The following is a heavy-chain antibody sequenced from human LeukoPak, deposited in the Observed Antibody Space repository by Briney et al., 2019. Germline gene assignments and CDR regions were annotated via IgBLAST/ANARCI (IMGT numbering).Heavy chain of an antibody. CDR1: GGSISSYY. D-gene: IGHD3-22*01. CDR2: IYYSGST. J-gene: IGHJ5*02. V-gene: IGHV4-59*08. Sequence: SETLSLTCTVSGGSISSYYWSWIRQPPGNGLEWIGYIYYSGSTNYNPSLKSRVTISVDTSKNQFSLKLSAVTAADTAVYYCARHRSDYYDSSGYYQGGHWFDPWGQGTLVTVSS. CDR3: ARHRSDYYDSSGYYQGGHWFDP.